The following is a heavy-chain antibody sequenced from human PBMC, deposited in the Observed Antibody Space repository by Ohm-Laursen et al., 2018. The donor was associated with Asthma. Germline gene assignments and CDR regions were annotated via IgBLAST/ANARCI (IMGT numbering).Heavy chain of an antibody. D-gene: IGHD6-13*01. Sequence: SLRLSCTASGFTFSDYYMSWIRQAPGKGLEWVSYISSSGSTIYYADSVKGRFTISRDNAKNSLYLRMNSLRAEDTAVYYCATGHRAAAGTDYWGQGTLVTVSS. J-gene: IGHJ4*02. CDR3: ATGHRAAAGTDY. CDR1: GFTFSDYY. V-gene: IGHV3-11*01. CDR2: ISSSGSTI.